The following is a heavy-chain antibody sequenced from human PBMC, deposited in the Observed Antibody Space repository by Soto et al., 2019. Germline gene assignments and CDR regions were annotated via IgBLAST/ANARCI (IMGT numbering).Heavy chain of an antibody. CDR2: IRSKAYGGTT. D-gene: IGHD6-19*01. CDR1: GFTFGDYA. CDR3: TRDPGIAVAGVDD. Sequence: GGSLRLSCTASGFTFGDYAMSWFRQAPGKGLEWVGFIRSKAYGGTTEYAASVKGRFTISRDDSKSIAYLQMNSLKTEDTAVYYCTRDPGIAVAGVDDWGQGTLVTVSS. V-gene: IGHV3-49*03. J-gene: IGHJ4*02.